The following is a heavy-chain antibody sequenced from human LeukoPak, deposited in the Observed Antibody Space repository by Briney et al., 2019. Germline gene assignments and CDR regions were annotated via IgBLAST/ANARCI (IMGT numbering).Heavy chain of an antibody. V-gene: IGHV4-59*01. Sequence: SETLSLTCTVSGGSINSYYWSWIRQPPGKGLDWIGYMYYSGSTNYNPSLKSRVTISVDTSKNQFSLKLRSVTAADTAVYYCAKTYYDILTGYGGLYYMDVWGKGTTVTVSS. CDR1: GGSINSYY. CDR2: MYYSGST. D-gene: IGHD3-9*01. CDR3: AKTYYDILTGYGGLYYMDV. J-gene: IGHJ6*03.